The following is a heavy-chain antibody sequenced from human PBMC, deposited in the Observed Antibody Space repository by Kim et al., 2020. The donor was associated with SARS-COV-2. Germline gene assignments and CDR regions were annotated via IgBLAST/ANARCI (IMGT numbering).Heavy chain of an antibody. Sequence: ASVKVSCKASGYTFTSYYMHWVRQAPGQGLEWMGIINPSGGSTSYAQKFQGRVTMTRDTSTSTVYMELSSLRSEDTAVYYCARGRIQLWSTGYYYYYVDVWGKGTAVTVS. CDR2: INPSGGST. J-gene: IGHJ6*03. CDR1: GYTFTSYY. V-gene: IGHV1-46*01. CDR3: ARGRIQLWSTGYYYYYVDV. D-gene: IGHD5-18*01.